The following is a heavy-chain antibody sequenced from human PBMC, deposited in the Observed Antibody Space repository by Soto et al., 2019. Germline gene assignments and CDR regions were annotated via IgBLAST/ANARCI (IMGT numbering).Heavy chain of an antibody. V-gene: IGHV3-72*01. D-gene: IGHD2-15*01. CDR1: GFTFSDHY. CDR3: ARLRGCSGGSCYY. J-gene: IGHJ4*02. CDR2: TRNKANSYTT. Sequence: GGSLRLSCAASGFTFSDHYMDWVRQAPGKGLEWVGRTRNKANSYTTEYAASVKGRFTISRDDSKNSLYLQMNSLKTEDTAVYYCARLRGCSGGSCYYWGQGTLVTVSS.